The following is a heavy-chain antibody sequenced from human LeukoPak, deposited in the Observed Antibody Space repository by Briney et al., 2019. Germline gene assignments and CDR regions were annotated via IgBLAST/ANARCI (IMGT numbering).Heavy chain of an antibody. CDR3: AKDRYSGSYYFDY. Sequence: GASLRLSCAASGFTFSSYAMSWVRQAPGKGLDWVSAISGSGGSTYYADSVKGRFTISRDDSKNTPYLQMNSLRAEDTAVYYCAKDRYSGSYYFDYWGQGTLVTVSS. D-gene: IGHD1-26*01. CDR1: GFTFSSYA. CDR2: ISGSGGST. V-gene: IGHV3-23*01. J-gene: IGHJ4*02.